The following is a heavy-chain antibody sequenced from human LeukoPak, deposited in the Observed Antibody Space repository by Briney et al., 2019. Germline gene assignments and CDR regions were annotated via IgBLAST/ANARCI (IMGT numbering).Heavy chain of an antibody. CDR3: EAVGATTFFYFDY. J-gene: IGHJ4*02. Sequence: SETLSLTCAVYGGSFSGYYWSWIRQPPGKGLEWIGSIYYSGSTYYNPSLKSRVTISVDTSKNQFSLKLSSVTAADTAVYYCEAVGATTFFYFDYWGQGTLVTVSS. CDR2: IYYSGST. V-gene: IGHV4-34*01. CDR1: GGSFSGYY. D-gene: IGHD1-26*01.